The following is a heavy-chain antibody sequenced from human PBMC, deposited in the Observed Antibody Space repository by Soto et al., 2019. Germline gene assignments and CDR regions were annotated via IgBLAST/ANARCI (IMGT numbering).Heavy chain of an antibody. CDR1: GDSISSYN. D-gene: IGHD3-10*01. CDR3: VRQGIGVLHGLVDV. J-gene: IGHJ6*02. V-gene: IGHV4-59*08. CDR2: FRSGGGT. Sequence: QVQLQESGPGLVKPSETLSLTCTVSGDSISSYNLAWIRQPPGKGPEWIGYFRSGGGTSYNPSLKSRVALSADTAMKQFSLRLSSVTAADTAVYYCVRQGIGVLHGLVDVWGQGTTVTVSS.